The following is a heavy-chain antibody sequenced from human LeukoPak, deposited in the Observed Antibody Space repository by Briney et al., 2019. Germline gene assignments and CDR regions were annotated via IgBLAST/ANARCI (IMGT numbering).Heavy chain of an antibody. D-gene: IGHD6-13*01. CDR1: GYTFTSYY. Sequence: ASVKVSYLASGYTFTSYYIHWVRLAPGQGPEWMGIINPSGGSASYAQKFQGRVTMTRDTSTSTVYMELSSLRSEDTAVYYCARGGIAAAGPNGYWGQGTLVTVSS. J-gene: IGHJ4*02. V-gene: IGHV1-46*01. CDR3: ARGGIAAAGPNGY. CDR2: INPSGGSA.